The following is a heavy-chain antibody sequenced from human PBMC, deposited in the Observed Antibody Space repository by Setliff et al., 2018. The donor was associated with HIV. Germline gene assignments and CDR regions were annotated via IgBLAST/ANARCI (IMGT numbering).Heavy chain of an antibody. CDR1: GYSVTYGHN. Sequence: SETLSLTCAVSGYSVTYGHNWGWIRQPPGKGLEWIGHIDTSGSIEYSPSLRSRVTMSVEMSKNQISLRLSSVTAADTAVYYCAGSHSAFITTDGTVGLFFKSWGQGTLVTVSS. J-gene: IGHJ4*02. CDR3: AGSHSAFITTDGTVGLFFKS. D-gene: IGHD3-10*01. V-gene: IGHV4-38-2*01. CDR2: IDTSGSI.